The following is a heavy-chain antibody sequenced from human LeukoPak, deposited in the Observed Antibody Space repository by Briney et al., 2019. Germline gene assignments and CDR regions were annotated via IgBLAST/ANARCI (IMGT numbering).Heavy chain of an antibody. CDR3: AKDLSRYYYYDSSGEDAFDI. J-gene: IGHJ3*02. CDR1: GFTFSSYA. Sequence: GGSLRLSCAASGFTFSSYAMHWVRQAPGKGLEWVAVISYDGSNKYYADSVKGRFTISRDNSKNTLYLQMNSLRAEDTAVYYCAKDLSRYYYYDSSGEDAFDIWGQGTMVTVSS. V-gene: IGHV3-30-3*01. D-gene: IGHD3-22*01. CDR2: ISYDGSNK.